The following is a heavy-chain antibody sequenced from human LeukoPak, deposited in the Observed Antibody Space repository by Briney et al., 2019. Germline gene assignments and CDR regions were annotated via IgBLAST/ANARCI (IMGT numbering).Heavy chain of an antibody. J-gene: IGHJ4*02. D-gene: IGHD3-3*01. Sequence: SETLSLTXTVSGGSISSYYWSWIRQPAGKGLEWIGRIYTSGSTNYNPSLKSRVTMSVDTSKNQFSLKLSSVTAADTAVYYCARVVHDFWSGYPYYFDYWGQGTLVTVSS. V-gene: IGHV4-4*07. CDR2: IYTSGST. CDR1: GGSISSYY. CDR3: ARVVHDFWSGYPYYFDY.